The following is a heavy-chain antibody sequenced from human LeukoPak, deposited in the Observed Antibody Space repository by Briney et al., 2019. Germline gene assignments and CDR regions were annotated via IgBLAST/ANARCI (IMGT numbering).Heavy chain of an antibody. CDR3: TVGGLEY. J-gene: IGHJ4*02. V-gene: IGHV3-49*02. D-gene: IGHD1-1*01. CDR2: IRSKTYGGTT. Sequence: GKXXEWVGFIRSKTYGGTTEYAASVKGRFTISRDDSKSIAYLQMNSLKTEDTAVYYCTVGGLEYWGQGTLVTVSS.